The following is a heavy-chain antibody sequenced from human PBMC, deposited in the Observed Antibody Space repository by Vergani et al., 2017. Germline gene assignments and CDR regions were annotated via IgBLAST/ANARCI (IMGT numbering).Heavy chain of an antibody. CDR2: IYHSGST. CDR3: ARSRAVAGTGWFDP. V-gene: IGHV4-30-2*01. Sequence: QLQLQESGSGLVKPSQTLSLTCAVSGGSISSGGYSWSWIRQPPGKGLEWIGYIYHSGSTYYNPSLKSRVTISVDRSKNQFSLKLSSVTAEDTAVYYCARSRAVAGTGWFDPWGQGTLVTVSS. CDR1: GGSISSGGYS. J-gene: IGHJ5*02. D-gene: IGHD6-19*01.